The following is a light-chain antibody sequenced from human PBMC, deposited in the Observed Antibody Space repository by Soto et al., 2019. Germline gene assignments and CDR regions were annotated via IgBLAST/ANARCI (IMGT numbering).Light chain of an antibody. J-gene: IGKJ5*01. CDR2: DAS. V-gene: IGKV3-11*01. Sequence: EIVLTQSPATLSLSPGEGATLSCRASQSVNSYLAWYQQKPGQAPRLLIYDASNRATGIPARFSGSGSGTDFTLSISSQEPEDFAVYYCQQRSNWPLTFGQGTRLEIK. CDR1: QSVNSY. CDR3: QQRSNWPLT.